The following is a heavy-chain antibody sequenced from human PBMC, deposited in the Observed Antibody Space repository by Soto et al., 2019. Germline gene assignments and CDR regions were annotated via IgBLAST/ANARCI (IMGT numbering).Heavy chain of an antibody. CDR3: AKTGYYYDSSGYWIN. CDR1: GYRFTSYL. J-gene: IGHJ4*02. V-gene: IGHV5-51*07. Sequence: GVYLNISCIGSGYRFTSYLIRWVHQLHGNGLEWMGIIFPGESDTEYSPSFQAHDTISPDKSISTAYLQWSSLKASDTAIYYCAKTGYYYDSSGYWINWGQGTLVTVSS. D-gene: IGHD3-22*01. CDR2: IFPGESDT.